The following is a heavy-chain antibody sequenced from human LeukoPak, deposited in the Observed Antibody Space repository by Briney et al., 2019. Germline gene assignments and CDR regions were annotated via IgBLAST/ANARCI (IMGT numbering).Heavy chain of an antibody. CDR1: GYTFTGSY. D-gene: IGHD6-6*01. V-gene: IGHV1-46*01. CDR2: INPSGGST. CDR3: ARVAQYSSSSSWFDP. J-gene: IGHJ5*02. Sequence: ASVKVSCKASGYTFTGSYMHWVRQAPGQGLEWMGIINPSGGSTSYAQKFQGRVTMTRDMSTSTVYMELSSLRSEDTAVYYCARVAQYSSSSSWFDPWGQGTLVTVSS.